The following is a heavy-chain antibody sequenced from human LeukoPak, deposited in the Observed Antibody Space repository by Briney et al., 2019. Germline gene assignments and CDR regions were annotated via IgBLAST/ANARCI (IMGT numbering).Heavy chain of an antibody. J-gene: IGHJ4*02. D-gene: IGHD3-10*01. CDR2: IYHSGTT. V-gene: IGHV4-28*01. Sequence: PSETLSLTCAVSGYSITSSSWWGWIRQPPGRGLEWIGYIYHSGTTYYNPSLQSRVTMSVDTSKNQFSLKLSSVTAVDTAVYYCARKENVYYYFDYWGQGTLVTVSS. CDR1: GYSITSSSW. CDR3: ARKENVYYYFDY.